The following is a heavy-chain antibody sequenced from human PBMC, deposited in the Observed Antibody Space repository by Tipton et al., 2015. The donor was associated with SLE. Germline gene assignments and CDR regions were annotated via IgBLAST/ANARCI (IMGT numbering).Heavy chain of an antibody. D-gene: IGHD3-10*01. CDR1: GGSISTYY. CDR2: IFYSGST. V-gene: IGHV4-59*01. J-gene: IGHJ4*02. Sequence: TLSLTCTVSGGSISTYYWSWIRQPPGKGLEWIGYIFYSGSTSYNPTLKSRVTMSVDTTMNQFSLRLNSVTAADTAIYYCAKDQAPDRGSGSDLDYWGKGTLVTVSS. CDR3: AKDQAPDRGSGSDLDY.